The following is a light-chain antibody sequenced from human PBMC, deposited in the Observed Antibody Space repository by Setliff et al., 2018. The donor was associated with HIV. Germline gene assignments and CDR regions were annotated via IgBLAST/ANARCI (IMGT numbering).Light chain of an antibody. CDR3: NSFTSSSAYVL. V-gene: IGLV2-14*01. CDR1: SSDVGGYKY. Sequence: QSALTQPASVSGSPGQSITISCTGTSSDVGGYKYVSWYQQYPGKAPKLIIYVVTNRPSGVSNRFSGSKSGNTASLTISGLQAEDEADYYCNSFTSSSAYVLFGGGTKVTVL. J-gene: IGLJ2*01. CDR2: VVT.